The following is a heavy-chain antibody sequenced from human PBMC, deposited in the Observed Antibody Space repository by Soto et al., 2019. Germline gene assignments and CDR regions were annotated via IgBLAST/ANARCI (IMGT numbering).Heavy chain of an antibody. CDR1: GGTLAN. CDR2: IIPIYGTV. D-gene: IGHD5-12*01. V-gene: IGHV1-69*01. J-gene: IGHJ5*02. CDR3: TRDISGYDSNWFDP. Sequence: VQLVQSGPEVKKPGSSVKVSCKAFGGTLANFNWVRQAPGQGLEWMGGIIPIYGTVHYAQRFQGRVTITADESMTTTYMEMSSLRSDDTGIYYCTRDISGYDSNWFDPWGQGTLVTVSS.